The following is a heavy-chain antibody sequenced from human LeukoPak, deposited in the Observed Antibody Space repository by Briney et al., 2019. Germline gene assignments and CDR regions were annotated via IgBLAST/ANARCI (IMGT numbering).Heavy chain of an antibody. CDR1: GGSISSSSYY. CDR2: IYYSGST. Sequence: SETLSLTCTVSGGSISSSSYYWGWIRQPPGKGLEWIGYIYYSGSTYYNPSLKSRVTISVDTSKNQFSLKLSSVTAADTAVYYCARAEGGYFDYWGQGTLVTVSS. V-gene: IGHV4-31*03. J-gene: IGHJ4*02. D-gene: IGHD1-26*01. CDR3: ARAEGGYFDY.